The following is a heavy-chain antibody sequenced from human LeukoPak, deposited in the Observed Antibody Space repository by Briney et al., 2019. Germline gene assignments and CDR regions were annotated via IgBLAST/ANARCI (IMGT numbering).Heavy chain of an antibody. D-gene: IGHD3-22*01. CDR2: ISSSGSTI. V-gene: IGHV3-11*04. CDR3: ARCGYYDFDAFDI. CDR1: GFTFSDYY. J-gene: IGHJ3*02. Sequence: PGGSLRLSCAASGFTFSDYYMSWIRQAPGKGLEWVSYISSSGSTIYYADSVKGRFTISRDNAKNSLYLQMSSLRAEDTAVYYCARCGYYDFDAFDIWGQGTMVTVSS.